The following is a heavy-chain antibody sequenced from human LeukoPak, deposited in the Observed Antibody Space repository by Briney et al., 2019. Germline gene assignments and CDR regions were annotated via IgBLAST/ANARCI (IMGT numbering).Heavy chain of an antibody. Sequence: GESLKISCNGSGYXFTNYWICWVRQMPGKGLEWMGIIYPGDSDTRYSPSFRGQVTISVDKSISTAYLQWSSLKASDIAMYYCARRLEGLATFDYWGQGTLVTVSS. CDR3: ARRLEGLATFDY. D-gene: IGHD5-12*01. CDR2: IYPGDSDT. CDR1: GYXFTNYW. V-gene: IGHV5-51*01. J-gene: IGHJ4*02.